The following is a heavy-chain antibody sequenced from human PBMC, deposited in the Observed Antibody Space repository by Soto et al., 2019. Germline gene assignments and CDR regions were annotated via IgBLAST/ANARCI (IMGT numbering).Heavy chain of an antibody. V-gene: IGHV3-73*02. CDR1: GFTFSGSA. Sequence: EVQLVESGGGLVQPGGSLKLSCAASGFTFSGSAMHWVRQASGKGLEWVGSIRSKANSYATAYAASVKGRFTISRDDSKNTAYLQMNSLKTEDTAVYYCTRSSPEIDYWGQGTLVTVSS. CDR3: TRSSPEIDY. J-gene: IGHJ4*02. CDR2: IRSKANSYAT. D-gene: IGHD6-6*01.